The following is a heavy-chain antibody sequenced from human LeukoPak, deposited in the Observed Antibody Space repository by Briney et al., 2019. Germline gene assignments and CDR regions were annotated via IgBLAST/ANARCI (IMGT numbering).Heavy chain of an antibody. CDR1: GFTFSDYY. D-gene: IGHD3-22*01. CDR2: INGRGSDV. V-gene: IGHV3-11*04. CDR3: ARELYDSSGYYARADY. Sequence: GGSLRLSCTASGFTFSDYYMSWIRQAPGKGLEWVSYINGRGSDVDHADSVKGRFTISRDNAKNSLYLQMNSLRAEDTAVYYCARELYDSSGYYARADYWGQGTLVTVSS. J-gene: IGHJ4*02.